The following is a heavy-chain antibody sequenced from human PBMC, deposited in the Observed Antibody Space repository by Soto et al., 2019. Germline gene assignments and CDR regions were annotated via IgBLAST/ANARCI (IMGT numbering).Heavy chain of an antibody. CDR2: IYSDGNT. Sequence: GGSLRLSCAASGFTVSISYMTWVRQVPGKGLEWVSIIYSDGNTYYADSVKGRFTISRDNSKNTLYLQMSSLRAEDTAVYYCAREVRVRGFAFDIWGQGTMVTVSS. CDR3: AREVRVRGFAFDI. V-gene: IGHV3-66*01. J-gene: IGHJ3*02. CDR1: GFTVSISY. D-gene: IGHD3-3*01.